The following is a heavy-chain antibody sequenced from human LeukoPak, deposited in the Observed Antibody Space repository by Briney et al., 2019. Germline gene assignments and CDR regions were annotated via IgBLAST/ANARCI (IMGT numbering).Heavy chain of an antibody. D-gene: IGHD2-8*01. J-gene: IGHJ4*02. CDR3: AKDRSCTNDLYHGDFDY. Sequence: GGPLRLSCAASGFTFSSYAVSWVRQAPGKGLEWVSSISGSGGSTYSADSVKGRFTISRDNSKNTLYLQMNSLRAEDTALYYCAKDRSCTNDLYHGDFDYWGQGTLVTVSS. CDR2: ISGSGGST. V-gene: IGHV3-23*01. CDR1: GFTFSSYA.